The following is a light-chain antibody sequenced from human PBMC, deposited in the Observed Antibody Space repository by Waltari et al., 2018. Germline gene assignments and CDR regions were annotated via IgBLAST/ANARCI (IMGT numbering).Light chain of an antibody. CDR3: QSFDSSLDGYV. Sequence: QPVLTHPPSVPGPPGQRVTIPRTASRSTTGQYYHVDWFQHLPGTAPKVLIYANNNRPSGVPDRFSGSKSGASASLAITGLQAEDEADYYCQSFDSSLDGYVFGTGTKVTVL. V-gene: IGLV1-40*01. CDR2: ANN. CDR1: RSTTGQYYH. J-gene: IGLJ1*01.